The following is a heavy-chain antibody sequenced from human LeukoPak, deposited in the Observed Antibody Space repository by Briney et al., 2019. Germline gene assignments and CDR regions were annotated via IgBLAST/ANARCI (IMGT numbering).Heavy chain of an antibody. CDR3: ARSDGSGYLNSDY. Sequence: SETLSLTCTVSGGSISSYYWSWIRQPPGKGLEWIGYIYYSGSTNYNPSLKSRVTISVDTSKNQFSLKLSSVTAADTAVYYCARSDGSGYLNSDYWGQGTLVTVSS. V-gene: IGHV4-59*08. J-gene: IGHJ4*02. CDR1: GGSISSYY. D-gene: IGHD6-19*01. CDR2: IYYSGST.